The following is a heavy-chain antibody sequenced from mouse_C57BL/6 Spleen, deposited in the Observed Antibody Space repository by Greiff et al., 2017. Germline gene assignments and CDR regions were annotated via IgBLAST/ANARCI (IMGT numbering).Heavy chain of an antibody. CDR2: IDPETGGT. CDR1: GYTFTDYE. J-gene: IGHJ2*01. D-gene: IGHD1-1*01. Sequence: QVQLQQSGAELVRPGASVTLSCKASGYTFTDYEMHWVKQTPVHGLEWIGAIDPETGGTAYNQKFKGKAILTADKSSSTAYMELRSLTSEDSAFYYCTRGYYDSSPPFDYWGQGTTLTVSS. CDR3: TRGYYDSSPPFDY. V-gene: IGHV1-15*01.